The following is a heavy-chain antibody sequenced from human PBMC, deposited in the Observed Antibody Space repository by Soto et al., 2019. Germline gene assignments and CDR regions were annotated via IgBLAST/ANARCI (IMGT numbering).Heavy chain of an antibody. J-gene: IGHJ5*02. CDR3: ARGPKTYYGSGRGPTWFDP. Sequence: SETLSLTCAVYGGSFSGYYWSWIRQPPGKGLEWIGEINHSGSTNYNPSLKSRVTISVDTSKNQFSLKLSSVTAADTAVYYCARGPKTYYGSGRGPTWFDPWGQGTLVTVSS. V-gene: IGHV4-34*01. CDR1: GGSFSGYY. D-gene: IGHD3-10*01. CDR2: INHSGST.